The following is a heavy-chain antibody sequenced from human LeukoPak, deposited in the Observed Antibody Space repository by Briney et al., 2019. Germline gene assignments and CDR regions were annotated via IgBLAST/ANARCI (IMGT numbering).Heavy chain of an antibody. CDR3: ARALRLYYYYYYMDV. CDR2: INHTGKS. D-gene: IGHD2-15*01. J-gene: IGHJ6*03. CDR1: GGSFNDNY. V-gene: IGHV4-34*01. Sequence: SETLSLTCALSGGSFNDNYWSWTRQPPGKGLEWIGEINHTGKSNYNPSLKSRTTISMDTSKNQFSLELNSVTAADTAVYYCARALRLYYYYYYMDVWGKGTTVTVSS.